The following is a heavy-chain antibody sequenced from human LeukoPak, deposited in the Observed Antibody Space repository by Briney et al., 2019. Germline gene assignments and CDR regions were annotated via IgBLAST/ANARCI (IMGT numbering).Heavy chain of an antibody. Sequence: SETLSLTCAVYGGSFSGYYWSWIRQPPGKGLEWIGEINHSGSINYNPSLKSRVTISVDTSKNQFSLKLSSVTAADTAVYYCARGRVRERGADCSSTSCHLRPSWFDPWGQGTLVTVSS. D-gene: IGHD2-2*01. CDR3: ARGRVRERGADCSSTSCHLRPSWFDP. V-gene: IGHV4-34*01. CDR1: GGSFSGYY. CDR2: INHSGSI. J-gene: IGHJ5*02.